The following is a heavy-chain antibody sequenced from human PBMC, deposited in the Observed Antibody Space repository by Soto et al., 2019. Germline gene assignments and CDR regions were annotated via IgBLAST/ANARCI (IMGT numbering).Heavy chain of an antibody. V-gene: IGHV1-18*01. D-gene: IGHD3-10*01. CDR3: ARALILLWFGEFDAFDI. Sequence: ASVKVSCKASGYTFTSYGISWVRQAPGQGLEWMGWISAYNGNTNYSQKLQGRVTMTRDTSTSTAYMELSSLRSEDTAVYYCARALILLWFGEFDAFDIWGQGTMVTVSS. CDR2: ISAYNGNT. J-gene: IGHJ3*02. CDR1: GYTFTSYG.